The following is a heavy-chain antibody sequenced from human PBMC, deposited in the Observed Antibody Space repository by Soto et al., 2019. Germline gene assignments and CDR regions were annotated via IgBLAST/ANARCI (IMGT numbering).Heavy chain of an antibody. J-gene: IGHJ6*02. D-gene: IGHD2-2*02. CDR2: IGTAGDT. CDR3: VKCGATTCYRGGMDV. V-gene: IGHV3-13*01. Sequence: GGSLRLSSAASGFTFSSYDMHWVRQATGKGLEWVSGIGTAGDTHYPGSVKGRFTISRENAKKSLYLQMNSLRAGDTAVYYCVKCGATTCYRGGMDVWGQGTTVTVSS. CDR1: GFTFSSYD.